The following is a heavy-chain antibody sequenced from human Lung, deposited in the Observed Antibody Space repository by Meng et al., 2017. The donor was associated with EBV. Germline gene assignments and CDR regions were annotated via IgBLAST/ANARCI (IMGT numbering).Heavy chain of an antibody. CDR3: AREGGSGSYYPFDH. V-gene: IGHV6-1*01. Sequence: QVQLQQSGPGLVKPSQTLSVTCAIPGDSVSGNSVVWNWIRQSPSRGLEWLGRTYYRSEWYNDYAVSVKSRITINPDTSKNQLSLQLNSVTPEDTAVYYCAREGGSGSYYPFDHWGQGTLVTVSS. D-gene: IGHD3-10*01. CDR1: GDSVSGNSVV. CDR2: TYYRSEWYN. J-gene: IGHJ4*02.